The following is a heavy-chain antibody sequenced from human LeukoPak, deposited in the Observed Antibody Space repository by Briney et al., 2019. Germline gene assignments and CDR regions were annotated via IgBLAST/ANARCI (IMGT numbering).Heavy chain of an antibody. CDR2: INHSGST. D-gene: IGHD3-22*01. J-gene: IGHJ4*02. V-gene: IGHV4-34*01. CDR3: ARIGGSGYYDGPGY. Sequence: PSETLSLICAVYGGSFSGYYWSWIRQPPGKGLEWIGEINHSGSTNYNPSLKSRVTISVDTSKNQFSLKLSSVTAADTAVYYCARIGGSGYYDGPGYWGQGTLVTVSS. CDR1: GGSFSGYY.